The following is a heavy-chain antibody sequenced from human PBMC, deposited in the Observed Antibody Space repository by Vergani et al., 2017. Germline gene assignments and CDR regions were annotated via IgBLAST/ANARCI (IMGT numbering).Heavy chain of an antibody. J-gene: IGHJ6*03. Sequence: QVQLVESGGGLVKPGGSLRLSCAASGFTFSDYYMSWIRQAPGKGLEWVSYISSSGSTIYYADSVKGRFTISRDNAKNSLYLQMNSLRAEDTAVYYCARRADCSSTSCYGGYYMDVWGKGTTVTVSS. CDR2: ISSSGSTI. V-gene: IGHV3-11*01. D-gene: IGHD2-2*01. CDR1: GFTFSDYY. CDR3: ARRADCSSTSCYGGYYMDV.